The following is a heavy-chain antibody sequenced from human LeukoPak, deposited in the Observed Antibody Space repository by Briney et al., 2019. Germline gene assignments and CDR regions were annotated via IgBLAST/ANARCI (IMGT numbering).Heavy chain of an antibody. CDR1: DGSISSSSYY. CDR2: IYYSGST. J-gene: IGHJ4*02. CDR3: ASKALNPFYYGSGSYLDY. Sequence: SETLSLTCTVSDGSISSSSYYWGWIRQPPGKGLEWIGSIYYSGSTHYNPSLKSRVTISVDTSKNQFSLKLSSVTAADTAVYYCASKALNPFYYGSGSYLDYWGQGTLVTVSS. D-gene: IGHD3-10*01. V-gene: IGHV4-39*07.